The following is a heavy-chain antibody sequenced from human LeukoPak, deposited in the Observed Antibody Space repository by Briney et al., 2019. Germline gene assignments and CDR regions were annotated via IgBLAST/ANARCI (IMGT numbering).Heavy chain of an antibody. CDR2: FDPEDGET. V-gene: IGHV1-24*01. CDR3: ATDGGVVVTAGY. J-gene: IGHJ4*02. D-gene: IGHD2-21*02. CDR1: GYTLTELS. Sequence: ASVKVSCKVSGYTLTELSMHWVRQAPGKGLEWMGGFDPEDGETIYAQKFQGRVTMTEDTSTDTAYMELSSLRSEDTAVYYCATDGGVVVTAGYWGQGTLVTVSS.